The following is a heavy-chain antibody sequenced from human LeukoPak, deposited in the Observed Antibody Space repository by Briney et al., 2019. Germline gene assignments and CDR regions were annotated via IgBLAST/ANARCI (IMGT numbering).Heavy chain of an antibody. Sequence: ASVKVSCKASGGTFSSYAISWVRQAPGQGLEWMGGIIPLFGTANYAQKFQGRVTITTDESTSTAYMDLSSLRSEDTAVYYCSKGATIFGVAPGWFDPWGQGTL. CDR2: IIPLFGTA. CDR1: GGTFSSYA. V-gene: IGHV1-69*05. J-gene: IGHJ5*02. D-gene: IGHD3-3*01. CDR3: SKGATIFGVAPGWFDP.